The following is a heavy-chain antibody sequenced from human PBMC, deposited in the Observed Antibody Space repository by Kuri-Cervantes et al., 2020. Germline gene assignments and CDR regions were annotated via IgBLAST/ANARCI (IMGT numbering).Heavy chain of an antibody. CDR2: INHSRST. CDR1: GGSFSGYY. CDR3: ARAYSSSSYDWLDP. Sequence: ESLKIPCAVYGGSFSGYYWSWIRQPPGKRLEWIGEINHSRSTNYNPSLKSQVTISLDTSKKQFSLKLSSVTAADTAVYYCARAYSSSSYDWLDPWGQGTLVTVSS. J-gene: IGHJ5*02. D-gene: IGHD6-6*01. V-gene: IGHV4-34*01.